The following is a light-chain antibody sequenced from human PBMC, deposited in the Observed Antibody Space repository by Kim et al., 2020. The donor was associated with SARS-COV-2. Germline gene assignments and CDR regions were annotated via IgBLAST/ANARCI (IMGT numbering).Light chain of an antibody. J-gene: IGKJ2*01. V-gene: IGKV1-5*03. Sequence: SASVGYRVTITWRARQSSSNWLAWYQQKPGRAPSLLIYLASTLESGVPSRFSGSSSGTEFTLTITSLQPDDFATYYCQHYSRFPYTFGQGTKLEI. CDR3: QHYSRFPYT. CDR1: QSSSNW. CDR2: LAS.